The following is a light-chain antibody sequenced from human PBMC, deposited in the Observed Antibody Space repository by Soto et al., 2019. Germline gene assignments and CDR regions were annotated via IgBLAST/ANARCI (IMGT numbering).Light chain of an antibody. V-gene: IGKV3-20*01. J-gene: IGKJ4*01. CDR1: QSVSSNY. CDR3: QQYGGSPLT. Sequence: EIVLTQSPGTLSLSPGESATLSCRASQSVSSNYLAWYQQQPGQAPRLLIYGASSRATGIPDRFSSSGSGTDFTLIISRLEPEDFAVYYCQQYGGSPLTFGGGTKVEIK. CDR2: GAS.